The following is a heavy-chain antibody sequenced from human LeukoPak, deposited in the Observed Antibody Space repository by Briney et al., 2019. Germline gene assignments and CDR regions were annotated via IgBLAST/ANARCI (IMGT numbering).Heavy chain of an antibody. Sequence: PSETLSLTCPVSGGSISPYYWSWIRQSPGKGPQWIGYIYSSTGSTSYNPSLKSRVTISLDTSKKQFSLKLTSVTAADTAVYYCARADDPIFGVVVIDFWGQGTLVTVSS. CDR1: GGSISPYY. CDR2: IYSSTGST. V-gene: IGHV4-59*01. D-gene: IGHD3-3*01. CDR3: ARADDPIFGVVVIDF. J-gene: IGHJ4*02.